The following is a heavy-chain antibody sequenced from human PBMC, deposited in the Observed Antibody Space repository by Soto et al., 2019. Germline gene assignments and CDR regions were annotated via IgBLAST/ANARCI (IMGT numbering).Heavy chain of an antibody. Sequence: SVKVSCKASGGTFSSYAISWVRQAPGQGLEWMGGIIPIFGTANYAQKFQGRVTITADESTSTAYMELSSLRSEDTAVYYCARGTHSSSWSYYYYYYGMDVWGQGTTVTVSS. D-gene: IGHD6-13*01. CDR2: IIPIFGTA. CDR1: GGTFSSYA. CDR3: ARGTHSSSWSYYYYYYGMDV. J-gene: IGHJ6*02. V-gene: IGHV1-69*13.